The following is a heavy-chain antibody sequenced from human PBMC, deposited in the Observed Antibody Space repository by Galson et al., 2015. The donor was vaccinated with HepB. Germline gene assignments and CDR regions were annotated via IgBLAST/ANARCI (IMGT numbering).Heavy chain of an antibody. V-gene: IGHV1-69*13. J-gene: IGHJ4*02. CDR3: ARVAAVAGRDSEIMDY. CDR2: IIPIFGTA. CDR1: GGTFSSYA. Sequence: SVKVSCKASGGTFSSYAISWVRQAPGQGLEWMGGIIPIFGTANYAQKFQGRVTITADESTSTAYMELRSLRSDDTAVYYCARVAAVAGRDSEIMDYWGQGTLVTVSS. D-gene: IGHD6-19*01.